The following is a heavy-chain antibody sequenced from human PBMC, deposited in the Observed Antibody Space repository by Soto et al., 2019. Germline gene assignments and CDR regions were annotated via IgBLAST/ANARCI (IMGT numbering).Heavy chain of an antibody. D-gene: IGHD4-17*01. J-gene: IGHJ2*01. Sequence: QVQLQQWGAGLLKPSETLSLTCAVYGGSFSGYYWSWIRQPPGKGLEWIGEINQSGSTNYNPSLKSRVTIPIKAPKSRCSLKLSPVTASDTAVYPCASIDPLTTVETHREANLDLWGRGNMVAVSS. CDR3: ASIDPLTTVETHREANLDL. CDR1: GGSFSGYY. V-gene: IGHV4-34*01. CDR2: INQSGST.